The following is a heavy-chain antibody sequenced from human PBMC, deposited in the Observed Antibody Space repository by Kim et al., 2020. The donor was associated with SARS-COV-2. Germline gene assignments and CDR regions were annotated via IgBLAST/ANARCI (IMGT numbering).Heavy chain of an antibody. Sequence: GGSLRLSCAASGFTFSSYAMHWVRQAPGKGLEWVAVISYDGSNKYYADSVKGRFTISRDNSKNTLYLQMNSLRAEDTAVYYCARELLVYGQSSGFDYWGQGTLVTVSS. V-gene: IGHV3-30-3*01. CDR1: GFTFSSYA. CDR2: ISYDGSNK. CDR3: ARELLVYGQSSGFDY. J-gene: IGHJ4*02. D-gene: IGHD6-19*01.